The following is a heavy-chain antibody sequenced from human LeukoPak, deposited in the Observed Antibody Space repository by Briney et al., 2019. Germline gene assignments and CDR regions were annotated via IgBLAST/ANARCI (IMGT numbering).Heavy chain of an antibody. D-gene: IGHD2-8*01. Sequence: GGSLRLSCTASGFIFSDHYMSWIRQAPGKGLEWVSYISSSGTTIYYADSVKGRFTISRDSAKTSLYLQMNNLRAEDTAVYYYAGVSPDPNDFYSWGQGTLVTVSS. CDR1: GFIFSDHY. CDR2: ISSSGTTI. V-gene: IGHV3-11*01. J-gene: IGHJ4*02. CDR3: AGVSPDPNDFYS.